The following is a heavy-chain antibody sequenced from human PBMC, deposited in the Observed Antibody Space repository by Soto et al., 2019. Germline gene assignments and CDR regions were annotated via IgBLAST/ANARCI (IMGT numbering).Heavy chain of an antibody. J-gene: IGHJ4*02. D-gene: IGHD2-2*01. CDR1: GGSISNYY. CDR2: IYYSGST. Sequence: LSLTCIVSGGSISNYYRSWIRQPPGKGLEWIGYIYYSGSTNYNPSLQSRVTISVDTSKNQFSLKLSSVTAADTAVYYCARAVLPATAPFDYWGQGTLVTVSS. V-gene: IGHV4-59*01. CDR3: ARAVLPATAPFDY.